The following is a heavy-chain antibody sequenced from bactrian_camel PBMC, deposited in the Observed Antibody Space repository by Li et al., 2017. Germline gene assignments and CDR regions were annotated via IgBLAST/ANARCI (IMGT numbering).Heavy chain of an antibody. J-gene: IGHJ6*01. V-gene: IGHV3S40*01. D-gene: IGHD2*01. CDR1: GFPFSNYY. CDR3: AADVPPYGGSCPGIGY. Sequence: DVQLVESGGALVQPGGSLRLTCAASGFPFSNYYMSWVRQAPGKGLEWVSSINLGPASTYYADSAKGRFTISQDNAKNTVHLRMNSLKPEDTAVYYCAADVPPYGGSCPGIGYWGQGTQVTVS. CDR2: INLGPAST.